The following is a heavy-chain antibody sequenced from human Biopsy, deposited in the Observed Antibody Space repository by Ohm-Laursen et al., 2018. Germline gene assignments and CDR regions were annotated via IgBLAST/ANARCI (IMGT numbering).Heavy chain of an antibody. CDR3: GRDYYYNGTDI. Sequence: ASVKVSCKASGYRFDNYGISRVRQASGQRPEWMGWVSGYNGVTNYARKFQGRVTMTIEKSTTTAYMELRGLRSDDTAVYYCGRDYYYNGTDIWGPGTTLTVSS. CDR1: GYRFDNYG. J-gene: IGHJ6*02. CDR2: VSGYNGVT. V-gene: IGHV1-18*01.